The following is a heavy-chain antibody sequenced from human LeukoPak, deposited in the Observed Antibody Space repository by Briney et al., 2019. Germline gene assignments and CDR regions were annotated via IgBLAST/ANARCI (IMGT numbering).Heavy chain of an antibody. CDR3: ARELAHKGRYYYGSGSYPPRNYFDY. D-gene: IGHD3-10*01. CDR2: ISSSSSYI. Sequence: GGSLRLSCAASGFTFSSYSMNWVRQAPGKGLEWVSSISSSSSYIYYADSVRGRFTISRDNAKNSLYLQMNSLRAEDTAVYYCARELAHKGRYYYGSGSYPPRNYFDYWGQGTLVTVSS. J-gene: IGHJ4*02. CDR1: GFTFSSYS. V-gene: IGHV3-21*01.